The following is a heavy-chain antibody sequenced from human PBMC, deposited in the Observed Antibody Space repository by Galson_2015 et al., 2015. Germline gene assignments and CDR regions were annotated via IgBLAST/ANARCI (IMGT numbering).Heavy chain of an antibody. CDR1: GFTFSSYG. CDR2: ISYDGSNK. CDR3: AKDGYYYDSSGYYGFDY. J-gene: IGHJ4*02. Sequence: SLRLSCAASGFTFSSYGMHWVRQAPGKGLEWVAVISYDGSNKYYADSVKGRFTISRDNSKNTLYLQMNSLRAEDTAVYYCAKDGYYYDSSGYYGFDYWGQGTLVTVSS. V-gene: IGHV3-30*18. D-gene: IGHD3-22*01.